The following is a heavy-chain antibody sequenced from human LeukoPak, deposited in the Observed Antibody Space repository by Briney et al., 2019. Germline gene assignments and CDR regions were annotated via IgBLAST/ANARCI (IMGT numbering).Heavy chain of an antibody. CDR1: GFTFSSYA. CDR3: ARALTPSLAVAGTGLWFDP. J-gene: IGHJ5*02. CDR2: ISYDGSNK. D-gene: IGHD6-19*01. V-gene: IGHV3-30-3*01. Sequence: GRSLRLSCAASGFTFSSYAMHWVRQAPGKGLEWVAVISYDGSNKYYADSVKGRFTISRDNSKNTLYLQMNSLRAEDTAVYYCARALTPSLAVAGTGLWFDPWGQGTLVTVSS.